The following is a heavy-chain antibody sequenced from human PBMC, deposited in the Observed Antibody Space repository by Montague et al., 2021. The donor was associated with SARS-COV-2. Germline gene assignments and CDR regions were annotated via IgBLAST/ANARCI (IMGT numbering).Heavy chain of an antibody. Sequence: SETLSLTCTLSGDSIRNSDYSWGWVRQPPGKGLEWIGNIYNGGTTLYXPSLKSRVTIFVDTSKNQFSLKLSSVTAADTAVYYCATRTRYPQNDFGFWGQGTLVTVSS. CDR2: IYNGGTT. D-gene: IGHD2-15*01. V-gene: IGHV4-39*01. CDR1: GDSIRNSDYS. J-gene: IGHJ4*02. CDR3: ATRTRYPQNDFGF.